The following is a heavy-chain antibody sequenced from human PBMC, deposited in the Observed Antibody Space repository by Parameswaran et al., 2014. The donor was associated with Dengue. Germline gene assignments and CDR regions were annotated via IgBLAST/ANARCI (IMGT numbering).Heavy chain of an antibody. V-gene: IGHV1-46*01. D-gene: IGHD4-11*01. CDR2: INPSGGST. J-gene: IGHJ4*02. CDR3: ARALQDYSYDPFDY. Sequence: WVRQAPGQGLEWMGIINPSGGSTSYAQNFQGRVTMTRDSSTSTVYMELSSLRSEDTAVYYCARALQDYSYDPFDYWGQGTLVTVSS.